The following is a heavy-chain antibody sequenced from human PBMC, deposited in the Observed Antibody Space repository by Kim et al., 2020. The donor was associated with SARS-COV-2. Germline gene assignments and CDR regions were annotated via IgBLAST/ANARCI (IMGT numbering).Heavy chain of an antibody. V-gene: IGHV4-34*01. CDR1: GGSFSGYY. CDR2: INHSGST. CDR3: ARVDIVATMGYYYYYGMDV. J-gene: IGHJ6*01. D-gene: IGHD5-12*01. Sequence: SETLSLTCAVYGGSFSGYYWSWIRQPPGKGLEWIGEINHSGSTNYKPSLKSRVTISVDTSKNQFSLRLSSVTAADTAVYYCARVDIVATMGYYYYYGMDVWGQGTTVTVSS.